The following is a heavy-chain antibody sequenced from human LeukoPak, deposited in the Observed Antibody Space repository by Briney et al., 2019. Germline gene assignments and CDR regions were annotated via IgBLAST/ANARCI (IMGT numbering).Heavy chain of an antibody. Sequence: SETLSLTCTVCGGSLSRGSYYWSWIRQPAGKGLEWIGRIYTSGSTNYNPSLKSRVTISVDTSKNQFSLKLSSVTAADTAVYYCARQFYPLYFDYWGQGTLVTVSS. CDR3: ARQFYPLYFDY. CDR1: GGSLSRGSYY. CDR2: IYTSGST. D-gene: IGHD3-16*02. J-gene: IGHJ4*02. V-gene: IGHV4-61*02.